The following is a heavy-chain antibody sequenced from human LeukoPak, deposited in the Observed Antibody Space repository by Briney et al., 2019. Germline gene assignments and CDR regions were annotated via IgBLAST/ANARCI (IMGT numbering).Heavy chain of an antibody. V-gene: IGHV4-31*03. CDR1: GGSISSGDYY. D-gene: IGHD3-3*01. J-gene: IGHJ3*02. Sequence: SETLSLTCTVSGGSISSGDYYWSWIRQHPGKGLEWIGYIYYSGSTYYNPSLKSRVTISVDTSKNQFSLKLSSVTAADTAVYYCARGLRPTRDYYDFWSGYLGAFDIWGQGTMVTVSS. CDR2: IYYSGST. CDR3: ARGLRPTRDYYDFWSGYLGAFDI.